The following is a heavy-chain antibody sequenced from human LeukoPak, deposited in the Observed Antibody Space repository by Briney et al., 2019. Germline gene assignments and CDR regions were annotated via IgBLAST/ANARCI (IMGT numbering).Heavy chain of an antibody. Sequence: GGSLRLSCAASGVTVSSNYMSWVRQAPGKGLEWVSVIYSGGSTYYADSVKGRFTLSRDTSKNTLYLQMNSLRAEDTAVYYCARPRYGSSWYAFDIWGQETMVTVSS. J-gene: IGHJ3*02. CDR1: GVTVSSNY. CDR3: ARPRYGSSWYAFDI. V-gene: IGHV3-53*01. D-gene: IGHD6-13*01. CDR2: IYSGGST.